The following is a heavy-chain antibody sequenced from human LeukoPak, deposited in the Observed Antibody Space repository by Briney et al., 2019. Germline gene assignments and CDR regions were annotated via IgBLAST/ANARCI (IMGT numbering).Heavy chain of an antibody. CDR2: ISAYNGNT. Sequence: ASVKVSCKASGYTFTSYGISWVRQAPGQGLEWMGWISAYNGNTNYTQKLQGRVTMTTDTSTSTAYMELRSLRSDDTAVYYCARDYYDSSGYYFHFDYWGQGTLVTVSS. J-gene: IGHJ4*02. CDR1: GYTFTSYG. D-gene: IGHD3-22*01. CDR3: ARDYYDSSGYYFHFDY. V-gene: IGHV1-18*01.